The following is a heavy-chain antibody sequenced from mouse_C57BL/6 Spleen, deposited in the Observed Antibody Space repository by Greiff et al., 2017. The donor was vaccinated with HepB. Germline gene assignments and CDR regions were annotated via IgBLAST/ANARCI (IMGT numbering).Heavy chain of an antibody. CDR3: ASIYFDFFDY. CDR2: IRNKANGYTT. D-gene: IGHD2-4*01. J-gene: IGHJ2*01. Sequence: EVHLVESGGGLVQPGGSLSLSCAASGFTFTDYYMSWVRQPPGKALEWLGFIRNKANGYTTEYSASVKGRFTISRDNSQSILYLQMNALRAEDSATYYCASIYFDFFDYWGQGTTLTVSS. V-gene: IGHV7-3*01. CDR1: GFTFTDYY.